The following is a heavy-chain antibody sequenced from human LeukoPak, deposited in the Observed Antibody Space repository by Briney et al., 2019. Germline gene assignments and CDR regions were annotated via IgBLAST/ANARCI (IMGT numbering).Heavy chain of an antibody. J-gene: IGHJ4*02. CDR3: ARISYDSGGYAYFDY. CDR1: GGSISSYY. D-gene: IGHD3-10*01. Sequence: SETLSLTCTVSGGSISSYYWSWIRQPPGKGLEWIGYIYYSGSTNYNPSLKSRVTISVDTSKNQLSLKLSSVTAADTAVYYCARISYDSGGYAYFDYWGQGTLVTVSS. V-gene: IGHV4-59*01. CDR2: IYYSGST.